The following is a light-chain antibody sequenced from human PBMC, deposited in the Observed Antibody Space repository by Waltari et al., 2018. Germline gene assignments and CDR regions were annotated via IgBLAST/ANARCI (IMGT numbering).Light chain of an antibody. CDR2: WAS. CDR3: HQYYSAPFA. V-gene: IGKV4-1*01. CDR1: QNILYSSNNKNY. Sequence: DIVMTQSLDSLTVSLGERATINCKSSQNILYSSNNKNYLAWYQQKPGQPPKLLIYWASTRESCVPDRFSGSGSGTDFTLTISSLQAEDVAVYYCHQYYSAPFAFGQGTKLEIK. J-gene: IGKJ2*01.